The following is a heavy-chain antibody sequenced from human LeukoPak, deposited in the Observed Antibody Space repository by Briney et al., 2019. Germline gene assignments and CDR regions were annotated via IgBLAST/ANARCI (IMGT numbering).Heavy chain of an antibody. CDR3: ARDTPHDAFDI. CDR2: ISSSSSYI. V-gene: IGHV3-21*01. Sequence: PGGSLRLSCAASGYTLSSYSLNWVRQAPGKGLEWVSSISSSSSYIYYADSVKGRFTISRDNAKNSLYLQMNSLRAEDTAVYYCARDTPHDAFDIWGQGTMVTVSS. J-gene: IGHJ3*02. CDR1: GYTLSSYS.